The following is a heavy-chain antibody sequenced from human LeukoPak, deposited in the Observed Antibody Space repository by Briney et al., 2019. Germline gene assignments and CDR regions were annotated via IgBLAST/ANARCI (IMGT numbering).Heavy chain of an antibody. CDR3: ARGPVLLWFGELTGPYYFDY. CDR1: GYTFTGYY. V-gene: IGHV1-2*04. J-gene: IGHJ4*02. Sequence: GASVKVSCKASGYTFTGYYMHWVRQAPGQGLAWMGWINPNSGGTNYAQKFQGWVTMTRDTSISTAYMELSRLRSDDTAVYYCARGPVLLWFGELTGPYYFDYWGQGTLVTVSS. D-gene: IGHD3-10*01. CDR2: INPNSGGT.